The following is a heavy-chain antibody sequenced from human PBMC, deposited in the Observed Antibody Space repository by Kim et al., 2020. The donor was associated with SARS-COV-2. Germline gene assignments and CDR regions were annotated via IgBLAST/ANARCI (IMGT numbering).Heavy chain of an antibody. CDR1: GGSISSSSYY. V-gene: IGHV4-39*07. CDR2: IYYSGST. Sequence: SETLSLTCTVSGGSISSSSYYWGWIRQPPGKGLEWIGSIYYSGSTYYNPSLKSRVTISVDTSKNQFSLKLSSVTAADTAVYYCARRTKDFWSGYYHIDYWGQGTLVTVSS. J-gene: IGHJ4*02. CDR3: ARRTKDFWSGYYHIDY. D-gene: IGHD3-3*01.